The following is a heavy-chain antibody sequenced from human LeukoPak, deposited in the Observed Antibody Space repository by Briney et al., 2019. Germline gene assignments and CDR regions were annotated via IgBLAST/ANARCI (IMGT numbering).Heavy chain of an antibody. D-gene: IGHD2-8*01. CDR2: IYSCGST. Sequence: GGSLRLSCAASGFTFSSYAMSWVRQAPGKGLEWVSVIYSCGSTYYADSVKGRFTISRDNAKNSLYLQMNSLRAEDTAVYYCARDLMGDYYFDYWGQGTLVTVSS. CDR1: GFTFSSYA. J-gene: IGHJ4*02. V-gene: IGHV3-66*01. CDR3: ARDLMGDYYFDY.